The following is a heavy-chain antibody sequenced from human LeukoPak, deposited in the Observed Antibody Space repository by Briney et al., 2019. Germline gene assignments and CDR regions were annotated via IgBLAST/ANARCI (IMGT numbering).Heavy chain of an antibody. CDR1: GFTFSSYE. V-gene: IGHV3-48*03. Sequence: GGSLRLSCAASGFTFSSYETNWVRQAPGKGLEWVSYISSSGSTIYYADSVKGRFTISRDNAKNSLYLQMNSLRAEDTAVYYCARGYVLLWFGELSYFDYWGQGTLVTVSS. CDR3: ARGYVLLWFGELSYFDY. D-gene: IGHD3-10*01. CDR2: ISSSGSTI. J-gene: IGHJ4*02.